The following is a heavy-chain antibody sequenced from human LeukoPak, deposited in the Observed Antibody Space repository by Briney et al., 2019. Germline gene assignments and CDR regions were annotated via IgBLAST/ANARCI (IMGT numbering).Heavy chain of an antibody. CDR1: GGSISSYY. V-gene: IGHV4-59*08. CDR2: IYYSGST. J-gene: IGHJ4*02. Sequence: SETLSLTCTVSGGSISSYYWSWIRQPPGKGLEWIGYIYYSGSTNYNPSLKSRVTISVDTSKNQFSLKLSSVTAADTAVYYCARAQHYYHSSGYYNWGQGTLVTVSS. D-gene: IGHD3-22*01. CDR3: ARAQHYYHSSGYYN.